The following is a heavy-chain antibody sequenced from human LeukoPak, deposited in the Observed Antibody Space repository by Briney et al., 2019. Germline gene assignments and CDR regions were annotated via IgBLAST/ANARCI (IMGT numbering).Heavy chain of an antibody. CDR2: ISGSGGAT. D-gene: IGHD3-10*01. CDR1: GFTFNTYG. CDR3: ARGGVDYFGSGTYYLMYYFDY. V-gene: IGHV3-23*01. Sequence: GGSLRLSCAASGFTFNTYGMSWVRQAPGKGLEWVSGISGSGGATYYADSVKGRFTISRDDPHNTLYLQMNSLRAEDTAVYFCARGGVDYFGSGTYYLMYYFDYWGQGALVTVSS. J-gene: IGHJ4*02.